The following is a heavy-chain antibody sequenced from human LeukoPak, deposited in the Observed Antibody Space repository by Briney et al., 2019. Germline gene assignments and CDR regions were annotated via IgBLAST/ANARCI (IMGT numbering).Heavy chain of an antibody. CDR3: AKEIFSGLLYIDY. J-gene: IGHJ4*02. Sequence: PGGSLRLSCAASGFTFSSYWMHWVRQAPGKGLVWVSRINSDGSSTSYADSVKGRFTISSDNSKNTVYLQMNSLRPEDMAVYYCAKEIFSGLLYIDYWGQGTLVTVSS. CDR1: GFTFSSYW. V-gene: IGHV3-74*01. CDR2: INSDGSST. D-gene: IGHD5-12*01.